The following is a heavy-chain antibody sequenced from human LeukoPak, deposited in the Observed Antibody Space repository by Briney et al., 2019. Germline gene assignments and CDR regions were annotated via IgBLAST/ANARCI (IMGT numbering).Heavy chain of an antibody. CDR3: ARSFNWNYLDY. J-gene: IGHJ4*02. Sequence: GGSLRLSCAASGFTFSSYGMHWVHQAPGKGLEWVAVIWYDGSNKYYADSVKGRFTISRDNSKNTLYLQMNSLRAEDTAVYYCARSFNWNYLDYWGQGTLVTVSS. CDR1: GFTFSSYG. D-gene: IGHD1-20*01. V-gene: IGHV3-33*01. CDR2: IWYDGSNK.